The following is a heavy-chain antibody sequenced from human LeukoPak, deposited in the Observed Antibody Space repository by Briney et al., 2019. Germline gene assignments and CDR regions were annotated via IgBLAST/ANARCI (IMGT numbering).Heavy chain of an antibody. V-gene: IGHV6-1*01. CDR2: TYYRSKWYN. CDR3: ARALLWFGELLHIDY. CDR1: GDSVSSNSVA. D-gene: IGHD3-10*01. J-gene: IGHJ4*02. Sequence: SQTLSLTCAISGDSVSSNSVAWHWIRQSPSRGLEWLGRTYYRSKWYNDYAVSVESRITINPDTSKNQFSLQLNSVTPEDTAVYYCARALLWFGELLHIDYWGQGTLVTVSS.